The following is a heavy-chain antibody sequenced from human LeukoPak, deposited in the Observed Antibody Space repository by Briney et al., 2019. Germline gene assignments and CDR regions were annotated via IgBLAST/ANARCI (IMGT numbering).Heavy chain of an antibody. Sequence: PGGSLRLSCAASGFSFSTYAMSWVRQAPGKGLEWVSGVNGNGGSTSYADSVKGRFTIFRDNSKNTVYLQMNSLRAEDTAVYYCAEPEGGYYDIRPDWGQGTLVTVSS. D-gene: IGHD3-22*01. V-gene: IGHV3-23*01. CDR2: VNGNGGST. CDR3: AEPEGGYYDIRPD. J-gene: IGHJ4*02. CDR1: GFSFSTYA.